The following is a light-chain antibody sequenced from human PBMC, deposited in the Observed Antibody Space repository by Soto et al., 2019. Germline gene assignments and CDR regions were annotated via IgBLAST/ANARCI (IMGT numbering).Light chain of an antibody. J-gene: IGKJ5*01. CDR1: QSVSSN. CDR3: QQYNNWPPVT. V-gene: IGKV3-15*01. Sequence: EIVMTQSPATLSVSPGERATLSCRASQSVSSNLAWYQQKPGQAPRLLIYGASTRATGIPARFSGSGSRTEFTLTISSLQSEDFAVYYWQQYNNWPPVTFGQGTRLEI. CDR2: GAS.